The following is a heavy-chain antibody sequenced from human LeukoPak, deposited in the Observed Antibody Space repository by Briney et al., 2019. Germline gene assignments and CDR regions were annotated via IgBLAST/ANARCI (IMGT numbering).Heavy chain of an antibody. Sequence: GGSLRLSCAASGFTFSSYAMSWVSQAPGKGLEWVSAISGSGGSTYYADSVKGRFTISRDNSKNTLYLQMNSLRAEDTAVYYCAKSPRTVTTAPGAFDIWGQGTMVTVSS. CDR1: GFTFSSYA. CDR3: AKSPRTVTTAPGAFDI. CDR2: ISGSGGST. J-gene: IGHJ3*02. D-gene: IGHD4-17*01. V-gene: IGHV3-23*01.